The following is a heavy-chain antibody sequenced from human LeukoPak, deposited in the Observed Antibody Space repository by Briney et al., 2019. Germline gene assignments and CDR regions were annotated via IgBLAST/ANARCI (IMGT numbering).Heavy chain of an antibody. Sequence: GGSLRLSCAASGFTFSSYGMSWVRQAPGKGLEWVSLISGRGDRTYFADSVKGRFSIHRDSATNTVFLQMNRLRAEDTALYYCGKDKGYTYSYGDYWGQGTLVIVSS. V-gene: IGHV3-23*01. D-gene: IGHD5-18*01. CDR3: GKDKGYTYSYGDY. CDR1: GFTFSSYG. J-gene: IGHJ4*02. CDR2: ISGRGDRT.